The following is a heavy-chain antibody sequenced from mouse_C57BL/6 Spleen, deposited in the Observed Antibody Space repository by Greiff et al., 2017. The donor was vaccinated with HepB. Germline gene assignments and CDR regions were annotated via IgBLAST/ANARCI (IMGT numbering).Heavy chain of an antibody. CDR2: ISNGGGST. D-gene: IGHD2-4*01. V-gene: IGHV5-12*01. J-gene: IGHJ1*03. CDR1: GFTFSDYY. Sequence: EVKVVESGGGLVQPGGSLKLSCAASGFTFSDYYMYWVRQTPEKRLEWVAYISNGGGSTYYPDTVKGRFTISRDNAKNTLYLQMSRLKSENTAMYYCARHYDYEGYFDVWGTGTTVTVSS. CDR3: ARHYDYEGYFDV.